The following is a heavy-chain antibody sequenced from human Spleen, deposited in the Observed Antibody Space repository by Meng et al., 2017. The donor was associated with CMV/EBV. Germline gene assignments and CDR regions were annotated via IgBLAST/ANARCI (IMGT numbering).Heavy chain of an antibody. Sequence: ASVKVSCKASGYTFTGYYMQWVRQAPGQGLEWMGWISPNSGGTNYAQKFQGRVTVTRDTSINTGYMELTRLTSDDTAVYYCARDNNWGPDYWGQGTLVTVSS. CDR1: GYTFTGYY. J-gene: IGHJ4*02. D-gene: IGHD7-27*01. CDR3: ARDNNWGPDY. V-gene: IGHV1-2*02. CDR2: ISPNSGGT.